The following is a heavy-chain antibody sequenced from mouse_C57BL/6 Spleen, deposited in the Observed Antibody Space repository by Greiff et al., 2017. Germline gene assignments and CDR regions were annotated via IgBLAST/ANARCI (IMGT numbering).Heavy chain of an antibody. CDR3: ARGYYSNDGFAY. J-gene: IGHJ3*01. CDR2: IDTSDSYT. V-gene: IGHV1-69*01. CDR1: GYTFTSYW. D-gene: IGHD2-12*01. Sequence: QVQLQQPGAELVMPGASVKLSCKASGYTFTSYWMHWVKQRPGQGLEWIGEIDTSDSYTNYNQKFKGKSTLTVAKSSSTAYVQLSSLTSENSAVQYCARGYYSNDGFAYWCQGTLVTVSA.